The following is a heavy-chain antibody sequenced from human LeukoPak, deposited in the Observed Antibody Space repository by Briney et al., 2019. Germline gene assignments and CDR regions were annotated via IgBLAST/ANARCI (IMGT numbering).Heavy chain of an antibody. Sequence: GGSLRLSCAASGFTFSDYYMSWIRQAPGKGLEWVSSISSSSKYIYYADSVKGRFTISRDNAKNSLYLQMNSLRAEDTAVYYCAREPFWSGYYSNLHFDYWGQGTLVTVSS. D-gene: IGHD3-3*01. CDR1: GFTFSDYY. J-gene: IGHJ4*02. CDR2: ISSSSKYI. CDR3: AREPFWSGYYSNLHFDY. V-gene: IGHV3-11*06.